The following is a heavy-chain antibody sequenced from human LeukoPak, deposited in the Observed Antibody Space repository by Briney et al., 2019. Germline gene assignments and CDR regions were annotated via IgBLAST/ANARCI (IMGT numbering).Heavy chain of an antibody. V-gene: IGHV3-21*01. J-gene: IGHJ4*02. CDR2: ISSSGSYI. CDR3: VKSAGRNGGN. D-gene: IGHD1-26*01. Sequence: GGSLRLSCAASAFTFSSYSMNWVRQAPGKGLEWVSSISSSGSYIYYADSVRGRFTISRDNAKKSVYLQMNSLRAEDTAIYYCVKSAGRNGGNWGQGTLVTVSS. CDR1: AFTFSSYS.